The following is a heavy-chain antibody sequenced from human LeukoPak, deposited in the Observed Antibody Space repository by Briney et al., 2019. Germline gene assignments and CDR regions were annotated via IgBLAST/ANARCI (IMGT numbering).Heavy chain of an antibody. D-gene: IGHD5-24*01. V-gene: IGHV4-59*08. CDR1: GGSISSYY. J-gene: IGHJ4*02. CDR2: IYYSGGT. Sequence: PSETLSLTCTVSGGSISSYYWSWIRQPPGKGLEWIGYIYYSGGTNYNPSLKSRVTISVDTSMNQFSLKLSSVTAADTAVYYCARSRDGCNRFDYWGQGTLVTVSS. CDR3: ARSRDGCNRFDY.